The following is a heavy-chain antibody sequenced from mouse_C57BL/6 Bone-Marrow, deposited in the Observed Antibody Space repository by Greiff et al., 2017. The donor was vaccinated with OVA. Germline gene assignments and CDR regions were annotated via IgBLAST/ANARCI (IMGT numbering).Heavy chain of an antibody. CDR2: IWWDDDK. D-gene: IGHD1-1*01. V-gene: IGHV8-8*01. Sequence: ESGPGILQPSQTLSLTCSFSGFSLSTFGMGVGWIRQPSGKGLEWLAHIWWDDDKYYNPALKSRLTISKDTSKNQVFLKIANVDTADTATYYCARFTTVVNWYFDVWGTGTTVTVSS. J-gene: IGHJ1*03. CDR3: ARFTTVVNWYFDV. CDR1: GFSLSTFGMG.